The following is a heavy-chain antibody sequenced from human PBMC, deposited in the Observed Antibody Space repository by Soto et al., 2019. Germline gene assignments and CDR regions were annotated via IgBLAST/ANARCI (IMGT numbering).Heavy chain of an antibody. J-gene: IGHJ6*02. D-gene: IGHD2-21*01. Sequence: GALRLSCAASGFTFSSFWMHWVRQAPGKGLVWVSRINNDGSSTAYADSVKGRFTISRDNAKSTLYLQVTSLRAEDTAVYYCARDPLIGNTDYGLDVWGQGTTDTVS. CDR1: GFTFSSFW. CDR3: ARDPLIGNTDYGLDV. CDR2: INNDGSST. V-gene: IGHV3-74*01.